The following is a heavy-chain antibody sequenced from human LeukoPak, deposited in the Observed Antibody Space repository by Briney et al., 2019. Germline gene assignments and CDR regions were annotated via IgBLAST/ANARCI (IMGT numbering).Heavy chain of an antibody. V-gene: IGHV3-23*01. J-gene: IGHJ4*02. Sequence: GGSLRLSCAASGFTFGSHAMNWVRQAPGKGLEWVSSISASSTPSNYADSVKGRFAISRENSKNTVYLQINNLRTEDTAIYYCAKTRTTVISPMDSWGQGTLVTVSS. D-gene: IGHD4-17*01. CDR1: GFTFGSHA. CDR2: ISASSTPS. CDR3: AKTRTTVISPMDS.